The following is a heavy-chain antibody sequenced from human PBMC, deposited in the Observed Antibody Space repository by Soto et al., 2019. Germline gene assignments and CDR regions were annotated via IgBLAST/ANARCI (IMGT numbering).Heavy chain of an antibody. CDR1: GGPISSYY. Sequence: QVQLQESGPGLVKPSETLSLNCTVSGGPISSYYWSWIRQSPGKGLEWIGYIYYSGSTNYNPSLKSRVTISVDTSKNYCSLKLSSVTAADTAVYYCASGSSGRPPRIGYLGQGTLVTDSS. V-gene: IGHV4-59*01. D-gene: IGHD6-19*01. CDR3: ASGSSGRPPRIGY. CDR2: IYYSGST. J-gene: IGHJ4*02.